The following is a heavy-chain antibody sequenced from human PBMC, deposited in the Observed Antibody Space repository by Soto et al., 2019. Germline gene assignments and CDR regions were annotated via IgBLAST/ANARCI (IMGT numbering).Heavy chain of an antibody. CDR2: ISAYNGNT. J-gene: IGHJ5*02. CDR1: GYTFTSYG. CDR3: AREYSSGWYPWGWFDP. V-gene: IGHV1-18*04. D-gene: IGHD6-19*01. Sequence: SVEGSCKGSGYTFTSYGISWVRQAPVQGLEWMGWISAYNGNTNYAQKLQGRVTMTTDTSTGTAYMELRSLRSDDTAVYYCAREYSSGWYPWGWFDPWGQGTLVTVYS.